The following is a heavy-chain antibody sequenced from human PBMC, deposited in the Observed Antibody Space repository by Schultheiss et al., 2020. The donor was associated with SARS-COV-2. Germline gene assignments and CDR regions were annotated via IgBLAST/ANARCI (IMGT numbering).Heavy chain of an antibody. V-gene: IGHV4-34*01. D-gene: IGHD5-12*01. CDR3: ARGRATYWRYYGMDV. Sequence: SETLSLTCAVYGGSFSGYYWSWIRQPPGKGLEWIGEINHSGSTNYNPSLKSRVTISVDTSKNQFSLKLSSVTAADTAVYYCARGRATYWRYYGMDVWGQGTTVTVSS. CDR1: GGSFSGYY. J-gene: IGHJ6*02. CDR2: INHSGST.